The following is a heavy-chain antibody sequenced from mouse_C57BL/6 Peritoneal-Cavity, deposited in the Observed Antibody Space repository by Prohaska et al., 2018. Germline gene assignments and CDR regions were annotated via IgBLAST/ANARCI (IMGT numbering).Heavy chain of an antibody. Sequence: HGKSLEWIGDINPNNGGTSYNQKFKGKATLTVDKSSSTAYMELRSLTSEDSAVYYCARGLGRGFDYWGQGTTLTVSS. CDR3: ARGLGRGFDY. D-gene: IGHD4-1*01. CDR2: INPNNGGT. V-gene: IGHV1-26*01. J-gene: IGHJ2*01.